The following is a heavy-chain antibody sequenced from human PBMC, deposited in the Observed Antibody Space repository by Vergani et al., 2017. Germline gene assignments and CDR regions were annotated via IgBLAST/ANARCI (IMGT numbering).Heavy chain of an antibody. CDR2: VYWNDDE. J-gene: IGHJ3*01. D-gene: IGHD3-9*01. CDR1: GFSLTTGGEG. V-gene: IGHV2-5*01. CDR3: VHRLGYFDWDGAFDV. Sequence: QITLREPGPTLVKPTQTLTLTCTFSGFSLTTGGEGVGWIRQPPGRALEWLASVYWNDDERYSPSLKSRVTITKDTSKNEVILTMATMDPVDTATYYCVHRLGYFDWDGAFDVWGPGTMVTVSS.